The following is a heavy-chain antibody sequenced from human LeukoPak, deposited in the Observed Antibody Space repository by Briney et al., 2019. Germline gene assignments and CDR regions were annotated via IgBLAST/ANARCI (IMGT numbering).Heavy chain of an antibody. Sequence: GGSLRLSCAASGFTFSSYGMHWVRQAPGKGLEWVAFIRYDGSNKYYADSVKGRFTISRDNAKNSLYLQMNSLRAEDTAVYYCARDDDHGFDYWGQGTLVTVSS. J-gene: IGHJ4*02. D-gene: IGHD3-3*01. CDR2: IRYDGSNK. CDR3: ARDDDHGFDY. CDR1: GFTFSSYG. V-gene: IGHV3-30*02.